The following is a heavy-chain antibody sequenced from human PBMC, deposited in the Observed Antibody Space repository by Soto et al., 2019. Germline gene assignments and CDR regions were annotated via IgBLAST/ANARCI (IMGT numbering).Heavy chain of an antibody. D-gene: IGHD3-10*01. Sequence: GASVKVSCKASGYTFTSYDMHWVRQAPGQRLEWMGWINAGNGNTKYSQKFQGRVTMTRDTSITTAYMELSSLRSEDTAVYYCARVNYLNWFDPWGQGTLVTVS. V-gene: IGHV1-3*01. CDR1: GYTFTSYD. CDR3: ARVNYLNWFDP. J-gene: IGHJ5*02. CDR2: INAGNGNT.